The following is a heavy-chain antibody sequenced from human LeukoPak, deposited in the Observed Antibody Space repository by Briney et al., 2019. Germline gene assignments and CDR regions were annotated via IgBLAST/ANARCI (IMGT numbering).Heavy chain of an antibody. CDR1: GDSISSYY. CDR3: ARARSYLDAFDV. CDR2: IYYSGST. D-gene: IGHD1-26*01. Sequence: SETLSLTCTVSGDSISSYYWSWIRQPPGKGLEWIGYIYYSGSTNYNPSLKSRVTISVDTSKNQFSLKLSSVTAADTAVYYCARARSYLDAFDVGGQGRMVTVSS. V-gene: IGHV4-59*01. J-gene: IGHJ3*01.